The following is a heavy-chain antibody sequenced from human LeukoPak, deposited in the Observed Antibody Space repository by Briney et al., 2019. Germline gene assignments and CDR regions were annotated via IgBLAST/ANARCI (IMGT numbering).Heavy chain of an antibody. D-gene: IGHD2-15*01. CDR3: AKYCSGGKCYSNYYGMDV. Sequence: GGSLRLSGPASGFNISTYAMTWVRQAPGKGLEWVSSITGTGYTTYYSDSVKGRFTISRDNSKNTLFLQMNTLRAEDTAIYYCAKYCSGGKCYSNYYGMDVWGQGTTVTVSS. CDR1: GFNISTYA. CDR2: ITGTGYTT. J-gene: IGHJ6*02. V-gene: IGHV3-23*01.